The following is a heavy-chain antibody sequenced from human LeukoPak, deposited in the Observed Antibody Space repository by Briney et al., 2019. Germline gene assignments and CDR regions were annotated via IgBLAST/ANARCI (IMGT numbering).Heavy chain of an antibody. D-gene: IGHD2-2*02. CDR2: ISYSGST. CDR3: ARPYTTSKYYFDY. CDR1: GGSISSSSYW. V-gene: IGHV4-39*01. J-gene: IGHJ4*02. Sequence: SETLSLTCTVSGGSISSSSYWWGWIRQPPGKGLEWIGSISYSGSTHYNPSLKSRVTISVDTSKNQFSLKLSSVTAADTAVYYCARPYTTSKYYFDYWGQGTLVTVSS.